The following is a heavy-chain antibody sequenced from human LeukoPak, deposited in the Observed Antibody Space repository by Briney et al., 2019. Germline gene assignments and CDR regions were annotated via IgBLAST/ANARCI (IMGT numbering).Heavy chain of an antibody. Sequence: ASVKVSCKASGYTFTSYDINWVRQATGQGLEWMGWMNPNSGNTGYAQKFQGRVTMTRNTSISTAYMELSSLRSEDTAVYYCARGGYSYQYYYGMDVWGQGTTVTVSS. V-gene: IGHV1-8*01. CDR2: MNPNSGNT. CDR1: GYTFTSYD. CDR3: ARGGYSYQYYYGMDV. J-gene: IGHJ6*02. D-gene: IGHD5-18*01.